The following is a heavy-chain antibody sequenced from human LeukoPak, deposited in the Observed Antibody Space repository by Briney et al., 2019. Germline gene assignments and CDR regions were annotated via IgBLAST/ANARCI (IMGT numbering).Heavy chain of an antibody. D-gene: IGHD1-26*01. Sequence: SETLSLTCAVYGGSFSGYYWSWIRQPPGKGLEWIGEINHSGSTNYNPSLKSRVTISVDTSKNQFSLKLSSVTAADTAVYCCARGPGRQDYWGQGTLVTVSS. J-gene: IGHJ4*02. CDR1: GGSFSGYY. CDR2: INHSGST. V-gene: IGHV4-34*01. CDR3: ARGPGRQDY.